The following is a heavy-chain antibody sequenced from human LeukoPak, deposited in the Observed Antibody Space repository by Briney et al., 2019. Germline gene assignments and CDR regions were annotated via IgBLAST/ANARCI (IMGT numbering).Heavy chain of an antibody. Sequence: SETLSLTCTVSGGSISSYYWSWIRQPPGKGLEWIGYIYYSGSTNYNPSLKSRVTISVDTSKNQFSLKLSSVTAADTAVYYCARVTGAYYFDYWGQGTLVTVSS. V-gene: IGHV4-59*01. CDR1: GGSISSYY. J-gene: IGHJ4*02. CDR3: ARVTGAYYFDY. D-gene: IGHD7-27*01. CDR2: IYYSGST.